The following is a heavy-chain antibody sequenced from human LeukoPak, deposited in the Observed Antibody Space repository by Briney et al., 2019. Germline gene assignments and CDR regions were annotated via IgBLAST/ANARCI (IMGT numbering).Heavy chain of an antibody. CDR2: ISSSGSTI. CDR3: ARVQPHYYESSGYPPDY. Sequence: KPGGSLRLSCAASGFTFIGYYMSWIRQAPGKGLEWVSYISSSGSTIYYADSVKGRFTISRDNAKNSLYLQMNSLRAEDTAVYYCARVQPHYYESSGYPPDYWGQGTLVTVSS. J-gene: IGHJ4*02. CDR1: GFTFIGYY. V-gene: IGHV3-11*01. D-gene: IGHD3-22*01.